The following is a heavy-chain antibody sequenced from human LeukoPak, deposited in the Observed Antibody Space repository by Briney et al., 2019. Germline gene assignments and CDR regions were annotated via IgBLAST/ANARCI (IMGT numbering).Heavy chain of an antibody. CDR3: ARATYYYDSSGTERLYYFDY. D-gene: IGHD3-22*01. Sequence: PSETLSLTCTVSGGSISSGGSYWSWIRQHPGKGLEWIGYIYYSGSTYYNPSLKSRVTISVDTSKNQFSLKLSSVTAADTVVYYCARATYYYDSSGTERLYYFDYWGQGTLVTVSS. J-gene: IGHJ4*02. V-gene: IGHV4-31*03. CDR1: GGSISSGGSY. CDR2: IYYSGST.